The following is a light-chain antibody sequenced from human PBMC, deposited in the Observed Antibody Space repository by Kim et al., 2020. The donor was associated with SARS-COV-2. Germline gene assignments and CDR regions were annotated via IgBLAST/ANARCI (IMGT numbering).Light chain of an antibody. J-gene: IGLJ3*02. CDR1: SGHSRYS. CDR2: LERSGNY. V-gene: IGLV4-60*03. CDR3: EAWDSNSWV. Sequence: QPALTQSSSASASLGSSVKLTCTLSSGHSRYSIAWHQHQPGKAPRYLMKLERSGNYKKGSGVPDRFSGSSSGADRYLTISNLQSEDEADYYCEAWDSNSWVFGGGTQLTVL.